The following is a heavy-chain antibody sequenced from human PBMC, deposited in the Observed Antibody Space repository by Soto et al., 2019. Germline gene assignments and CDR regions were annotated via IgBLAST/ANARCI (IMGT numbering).Heavy chain of an antibody. D-gene: IGHD5-12*01. Sequence: GESLKISCKGSGYSFTSFWISWVRQMPGKGLEWMGRIDPSDSYTSYSPSFQGHVTISADRSISTAYLQWSSLKALDTAMYYCARLERYTGYELHFDYWGQGTQVTVSS. J-gene: IGHJ4*02. V-gene: IGHV5-10-1*01. CDR1: GYSFTSFW. CDR3: ARLERYTGYELHFDY. CDR2: IDPSDSYT.